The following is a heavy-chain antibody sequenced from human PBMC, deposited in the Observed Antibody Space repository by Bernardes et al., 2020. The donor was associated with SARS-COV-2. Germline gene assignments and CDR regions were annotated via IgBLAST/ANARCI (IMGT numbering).Heavy chain of an antibody. D-gene: IGHD4-17*01. CDR2: INHSGST. V-gene: IGHV4-34*01. J-gene: IGHJ6*02. CDR1: GGSFSGYY. Sequence: LSLTCAVYGGSFSGYYWSWIRQPPGKGLEWIGEINHSGSTDYNPSLKSRVTISVDTSKNQFSLKLSSVTAADTAVYYCARAHYGGNSDYYYYYGMDVWGQGTTVTVSS. CDR3: ARAHYGGNSDYYYYYGMDV.